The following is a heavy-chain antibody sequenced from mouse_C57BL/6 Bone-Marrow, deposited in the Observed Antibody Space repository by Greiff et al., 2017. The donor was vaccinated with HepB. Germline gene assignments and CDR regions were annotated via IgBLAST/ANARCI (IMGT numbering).Heavy chain of an antibody. CDR3: AIRHYYGSSVGWYFDV. J-gene: IGHJ1*03. CDR2: IHPSDSDT. V-gene: IGHV1-74*01. CDR1: GYTFTSYW. D-gene: IGHD1-1*01. Sequence: VQLQQPGAELVKPGASVKVSCKASGYTFTSYWMHWVKQRPGQGLEWIGRIHPSDSDTNYNQKFKGKATLTVDNSSSTAYMQLSSLTSEDSAVYYCAIRHYYGSSVGWYFDVWGTGTTVTVSS.